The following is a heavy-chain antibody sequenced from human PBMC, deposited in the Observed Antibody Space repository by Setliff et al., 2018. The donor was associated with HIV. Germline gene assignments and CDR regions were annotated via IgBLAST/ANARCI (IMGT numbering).Heavy chain of an antibody. V-gene: IGHV1-3*01. CDR1: GYTFTDYP. CDR3: ARGSHRVEYYDSSGYPAY. J-gene: IGHJ4*02. CDR2: INAGNGDT. Sequence: ASVKVSCKASGYTFTDYPVHWVRQAPGQRLEWMGWINAGNGDTKFSEKFQGRVTITRDTSASTAYMELSSLISEDTAVYYCARGSHRVEYYDSSGYPAYWGQGTLVTVSS. D-gene: IGHD3-22*01.